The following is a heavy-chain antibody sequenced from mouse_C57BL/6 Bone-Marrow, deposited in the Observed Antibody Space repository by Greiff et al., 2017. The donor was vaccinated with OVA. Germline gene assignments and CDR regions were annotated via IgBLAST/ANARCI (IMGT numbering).Heavy chain of an antibody. V-gene: IGHV5-4*03. CDR1: GFTFSSYA. CDR3: ASYGPVDD. CDR2: ISDGGSYT. J-gene: IGHJ2*01. D-gene: IGHD1-2*01. Sequence: EVMLVESGGGLVKPGGFLKLSCAASGFTFSSYAMSWVRQTPEKRLEWVATISDGGSYTYYPDNVKGRFTISRDNAKNNLYLQMSHLKSEDTAMYYCASYGPVDDWGQGTTLTVSA.